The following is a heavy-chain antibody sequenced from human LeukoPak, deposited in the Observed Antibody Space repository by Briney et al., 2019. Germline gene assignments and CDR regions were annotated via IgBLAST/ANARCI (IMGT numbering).Heavy chain of an antibody. V-gene: IGHV1-69*02. Sequence: GASVKVSCKASGGTFSSYTISWVRQAPGQGLEWMGRIIPILGIANYAQKFQGRVTITADESTSTAYMELSSLRSEDTAVYYCARAIVVVPAAMRYYYYGMDVWGKGTTVTVSS. CDR2: IIPILGIA. J-gene: IGHJ6*04. CDR1: GGTFSSYT. D-gene: IGHD2-2*01. CDR3: ARAIVVVPAAMRYYYYGMDV.